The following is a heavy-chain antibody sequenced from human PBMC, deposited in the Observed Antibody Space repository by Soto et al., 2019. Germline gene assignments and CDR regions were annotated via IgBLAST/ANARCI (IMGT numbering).Heavy chain of an antibody. D-gene: IGHD3-3*02. J-gene: IGHJ4*02. CDR2: DKRYIFTP. V-gene: IGHV3-72*01. CDR3: AAFLSGHPF. CDR1: GFPFRDHD. Sequence: DVQLVESGGGLVQPGGSLRLSCAASGFPFRDHDMDWVRQAPGKGLEWVCRDKRYIFTPEYCASVIGRFIISRDYSKNSLNLQLNNLKTEDTAVYYCAAFLSGHPFWGPGTLVTVSS.